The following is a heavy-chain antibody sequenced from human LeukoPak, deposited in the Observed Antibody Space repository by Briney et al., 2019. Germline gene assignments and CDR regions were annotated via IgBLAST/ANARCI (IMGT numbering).Heavy chain of an antibody. V-gene: IGHV3-23*01. CDR3: AKKITEAGHNWFGP. Sequence: GGSLRLSCAASGFIFSNYAMSWVRQAPGKGLEWVSVSGSGYSTYYADSVKGRFTVSRDNSKNTLYLQMNSLRAEDTAVYYCAKKITEAGHNWFGPWGQGTLVTVSS. CDR1: GFIFSNYA. CDR2: SGSGYST. D-gene: IGHD6-13*01. J-gene: IGHJ5*02.